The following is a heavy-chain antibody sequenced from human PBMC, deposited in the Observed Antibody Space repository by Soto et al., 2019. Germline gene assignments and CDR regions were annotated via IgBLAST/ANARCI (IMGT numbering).Heavy chain of an antibody. D-gene: IGHD2-2*01. V-gene: IGHV1-8*01. CDR2: MNPNSGNT. CDR3: ARGSRYIVVVPAAYLFYF. J-gene: IGHJ4*02. CDR1: GYTFTSYD. Sequence: ASVKVSCKASGYTFTSYDINWVRQATGQGLEWMGWMNPNSGNTGYAQKFQGRVTMTRNTSISTAYMELSSLRSEDTAVYYCARGSRYIVVVPAAYLFYFWGQGTLVPVSS.